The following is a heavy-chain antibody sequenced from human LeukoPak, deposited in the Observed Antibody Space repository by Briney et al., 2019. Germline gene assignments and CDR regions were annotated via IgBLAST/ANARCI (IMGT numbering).Heavy chain of an antibody. CDR3: ARDCRLNCARQPGFDS. CDR1: GFTMSHYG. D-gene: IGHD1-1*01. J-gene: IGHJ5*01. CDR2: IGSAVETT. Sequence: PGGSLRLSCAASGFTMSHYGVSWVRQAPGKGLEWISGIGSAVETTHYADSVKGRLTISRDNAKNSLYLQLSSLRDEDTAVYYCARDCRLNCARQPGFDSWGQGTLVTVSS. V-gene: IGHV3-48*02.